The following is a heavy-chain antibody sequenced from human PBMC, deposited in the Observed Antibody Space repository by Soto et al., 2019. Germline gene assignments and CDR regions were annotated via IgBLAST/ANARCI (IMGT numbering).Heavy chain of an antibody. D-gene: IGHD6-13*01. CDR3: ARVGTGAAWYQWFGP. V-gene: IGHV1-8*01. CDR1: GYTFTSYD. J-gene: IGHJ5*02. Sequence: QVQLVQSGAEVKKPGASVKVSCKASGYTFTSYDINWVRQATGQGLEWMGWMNPNSGNTGYAQKFKGKVTMTRNTFISTAYMELISLKSEDTAVYYCARVGTGAAWYQWFGPWGQVTLVTVSS. CDR2: MNPNSGNT.